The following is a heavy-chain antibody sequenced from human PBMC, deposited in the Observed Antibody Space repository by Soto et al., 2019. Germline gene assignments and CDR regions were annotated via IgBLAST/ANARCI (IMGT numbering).Heavy chain of an antibody. CDR1: GFTFSSFW. CDR3: GRGGSDSPMAPGY. CDR2: INPDGSAT. J-gene: IGHJ4*02. D-gene: IGHD5-18*01. Sequence: GGSLRLSCAASGFTFSSFWMHWVRQAPGKGLVWVSRINPDGSATNYADSVKGRFTISRDNAKNTLYLQMNSLRAEDTAVFYCGRGGSDSPMAPGYWGQGTLVTGSS. V-gene: IGHV3-74*01.